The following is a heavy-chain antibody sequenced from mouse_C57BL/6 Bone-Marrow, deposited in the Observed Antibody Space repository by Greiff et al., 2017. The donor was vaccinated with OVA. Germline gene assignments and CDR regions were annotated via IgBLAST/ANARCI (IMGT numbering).Heavy chain of an antibody. CDR1: GFTFSNYW. D-gene: IGHD2-5*01. CDR2: IRLKSDNYAT. V-gene: IGHV6-3*01. CDR3: TVYYSNYSYYFDY. Sequence: EVMLVESGGGLVQPGGSMKLSCVASGFTFSNYWMNWVRQSPEKGLEWVAQIRLKSDNYATHYAESVKGRFTISRDDSKSSVYLQMNNLRAEDTGIYYCTVYYSNYSYYFDYWGQGTTLTVSS. J-gene: IGHJ2*01.